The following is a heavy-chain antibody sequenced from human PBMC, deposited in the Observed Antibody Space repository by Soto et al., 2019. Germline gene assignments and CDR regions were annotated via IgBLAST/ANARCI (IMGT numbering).Heavy chain of an antibody. J-gene: IGHJ5*02. V-gene: IGHV4-30-2*01. Sequence: QLQLQESGSGLVKPSQTLSLTCAVSGGSIRSAGYSWSWIRQPPGKGLEWIGYIYHTGSTFYNPSLKSRVTISVDRSKNQLSLNLTSVTAADTAVYYCARGGVVVATRWFDPCGQGTLVTVSS. CDR3: ARGGVVVATRWFDP. CDR2: IYHTGST. CDR1: GGSIRSAGYS. D-gene: IGHD2-15*01.